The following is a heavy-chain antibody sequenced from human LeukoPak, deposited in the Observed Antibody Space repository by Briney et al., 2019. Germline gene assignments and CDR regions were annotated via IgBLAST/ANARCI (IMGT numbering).Heavy chain of an antibody. D-gene: IGHD3-16*01. Sequence: PGGSLRLSCAASGFSFSTYGMHWVRQAPGKGREWVGLIRYDGTNKYYADFVKGRFTIFRDKSKNTLYLQMNSLRVEDTAVYSCAKDRVESAMWYGGFDYWGQGTLVTVSS. J-gene: IGHJ4*02. V-gene: IGHV3-30*02. CDR2: IRYDGTNK. CDR1: GFSFSTYG. CDR3: AKDRVESAMWYGGFDY.